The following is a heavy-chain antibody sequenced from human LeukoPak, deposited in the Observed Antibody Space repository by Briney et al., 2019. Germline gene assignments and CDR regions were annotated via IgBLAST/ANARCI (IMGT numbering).Heavy chain of an antibody. J-gene: IGHJ3*02. D-gene: IGHD3-3*01. CDR2: IYYSGST. Sequence: SETLSLTCTVSGGSISSYYWSWIRQPPGKGLEWIGYIYYSGSTNYNPSLKSRVTISVDTSKNQFSLKLSSVTAADTAVYYCARDLPSRDFWSGYYTGGAFDIWGQGTMVTVSS. V-gene: IGHV4-59*12. CDR3: ARDLPSRDFWSGYYTGGAFDI. CDR1: GGSISSYY.